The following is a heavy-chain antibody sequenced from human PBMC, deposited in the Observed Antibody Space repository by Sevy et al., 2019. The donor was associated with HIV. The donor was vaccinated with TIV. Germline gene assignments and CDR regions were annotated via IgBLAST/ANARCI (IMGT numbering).Heavy chain of an antibody. CDR3: ARGPELVNYDAFDI. V-gene: IGHV3-72*01. CDR1: GFTFSDHY. CDR2: TRNKANSYTT. Sequence: GGSLRLSCAASGFTFSDHYMDWVRQAPGKGLEWVGRTRNKANSYTTEYAASVKGRFTISRDDSKNSLYLQMNSLKTEDTAAYYCARGPELVNYDAFDIWGQGTMVTASS. J-gene: IGHJ3*02. D-gene: IGHD2-8*02.